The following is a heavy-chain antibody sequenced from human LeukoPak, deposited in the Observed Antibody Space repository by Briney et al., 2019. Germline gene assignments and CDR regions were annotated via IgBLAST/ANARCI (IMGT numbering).Heavy chain of an antibody. CDR1: GFTFSSYG. CDR2: IWYDGSNK. Sequence: GGSLRLSCAASGFTFSSYGMRWVRQAPGKGLEWVVVIWYDGSNKYYADSVKGRFTISRDNSKNTLYLQMNSLRAEDTAVYYCARGGYYYFDYWGQGTLVTVSS. J-gene: IGHJ4*02. V-gene: IGHV3-33*01. D-gene: IGHD6-25*01. CDR3: ARGGYYYFDY.